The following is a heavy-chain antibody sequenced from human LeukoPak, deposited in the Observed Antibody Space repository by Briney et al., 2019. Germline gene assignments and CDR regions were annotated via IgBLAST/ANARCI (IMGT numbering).Heavy chain of an antibody. CDR1: GYSFTSYW. Sequence: GESLKISCKGSGYSFTSYWIGWVRQMPGKGLEWMGIIYPGDSDTRYSPSFQGQVTISADKSISTAYLQWSSLKASDTAMYHCASQLGYCSGGSCYTVFDYWGQGTLVTVSS. J-gene: IGHJ4*02. CDR3: ASQLGYCSGGSCYTVFDY. CDR2: IYPGDSDT. D-gene: IGHD2-15*01. V-gene: IGHV5-51*01.